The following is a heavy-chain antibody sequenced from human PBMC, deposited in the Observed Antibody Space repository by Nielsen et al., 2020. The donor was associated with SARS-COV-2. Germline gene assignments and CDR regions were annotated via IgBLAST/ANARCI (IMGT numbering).Heavy chain of an antibody. Sequence: GESLKISCAASGFTFDDYGMSWVRQAPGKGLEWVANIYRDGSEKYYVDSLKGRFTISRDNAKNSLYLQMNSLRAEDTAVYYCAASTALEYWGQGTLVTVSS. CDR2: IYRDGSEK. D-gene: IGHD4-17*01. V-gene: IGHV3-7*03. CDR3: AASTALEY. CDR1: GFTFDDYG. J-gene: IGHJ4*02.